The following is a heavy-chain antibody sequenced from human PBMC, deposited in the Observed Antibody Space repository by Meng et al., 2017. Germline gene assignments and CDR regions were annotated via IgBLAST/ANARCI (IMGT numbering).Heavy chain of an antibody. CDR2: ISYDGSNK. J-gene: IGHJ4*02. Sequence: GESLKISCAASGFTFSSYGMHWVRQAPGKGLEWVAVISYDGSNKYYADSVKGRFTISRDNSKNTLYLQMNSLRAEDTAVYYCARGYAVAGNFDYWGQGTLVTVSS. CDR1: GFTFSSYG. CDR3: ARGYAVAGNFDY. D-gene: IGHD6-19*01. V-gene: IGHV3-30*19.